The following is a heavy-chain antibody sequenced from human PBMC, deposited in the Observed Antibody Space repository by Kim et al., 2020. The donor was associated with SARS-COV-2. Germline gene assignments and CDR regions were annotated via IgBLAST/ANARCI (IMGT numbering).Heavy chain of an antibody. D-gene: IGHD1-1*01. Sequence: TSYNPSLQSRVTKSVDTSKNQFSLNLRSVTATDTAVYYCARRGGIVNNYNYWGQGTLVTVSS. CDR3: ARRGGIVNNYNY. J-gene: IGHJ4*02. V-gene: IGHV4-39*01. CDR2: T.